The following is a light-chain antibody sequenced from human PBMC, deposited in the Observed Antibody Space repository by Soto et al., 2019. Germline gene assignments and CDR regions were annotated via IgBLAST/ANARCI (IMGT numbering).Light chain of an antibody. V-gene: IGKV1-5*01. Sequence: DIQMTQSPSSVSASVGDRSTITCRASQDIGGRLAWYQQKPGKSPNPLIYDASSLKSGLPARFSGSGSGTEFTLTISSLQPDDFATYYCQQYNTYSTFGQGTRLDIK. CDR2: DAS. CDR1: QDIGGR. J-gene: IGKJ5*01. CDR3: QQYNTYST.